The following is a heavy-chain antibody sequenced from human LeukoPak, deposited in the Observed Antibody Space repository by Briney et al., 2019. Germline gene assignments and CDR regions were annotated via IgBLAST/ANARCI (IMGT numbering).Heavy chain of an antibody. D-gene: IGHD2-15*01. CDR3: ARDEGDGSYFDN. V-gene: IGHV4-59*01. J-gene: IGHJ4*02. Sequence: SETLSLTCTVSGGSISSYYWSWIRQPPGKGLEWIGYIYYSGSTNYSPSLKSRVTISVDTSKNQFSLKLSSVTAADTAVYYCARDEGDGSYFDNWGQGTLVTVSS. CDR2: IYYSGST. CDR1: GGSISSYY.